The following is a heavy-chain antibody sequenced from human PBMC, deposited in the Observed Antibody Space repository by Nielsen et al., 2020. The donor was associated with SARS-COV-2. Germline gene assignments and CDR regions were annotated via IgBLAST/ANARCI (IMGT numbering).Heavy chain of an antibody. Sequence: SETLSLTCTVSGDSISGSYWSWIRQAPGKGLEWIGYFYYTGSTNYNPSLRGRVTISVDVSKNQFSLKLTSVIAADTGVYYCARGERKVGAPRYSQYWGQGTLVTVSS. J-gene: IGHJ1*01. CDR1: GDSISGSY. CDR3: ARGERKVGAPRYSQY. V-gene: IGHV4-59*01. CDR2: FYYTGST. D-gene: IGHD1-26*01.